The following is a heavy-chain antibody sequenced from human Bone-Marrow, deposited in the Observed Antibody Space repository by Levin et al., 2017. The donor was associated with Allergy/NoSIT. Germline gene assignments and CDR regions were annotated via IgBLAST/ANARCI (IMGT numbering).Heavy chain of an antibody. J-gene: IGHJ4*02. D-gene: IGHD5-12*01. CDR1: GFTFTGYY. CDR3: ARRGYGGYDRGGL. CDR2: VTPNSGDT. V-gene: IGHV1-2*06. Sequence: ASVKVSCQASGFTFTGYYIHWVRQVPGQGLEWVGRVTPNSGDTQYAQKFQGRVTMTRDTSISTAYMELTRLRSDDTAMYFCARRGYGGYDRGGLWGQGTLVIVSS.